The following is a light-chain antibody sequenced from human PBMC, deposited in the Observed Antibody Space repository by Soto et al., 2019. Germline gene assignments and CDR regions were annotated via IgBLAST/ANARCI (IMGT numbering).Light chain of an antibody. CDR3: RQRNKCPPTT. J-gene: IGKJ5*01. CDR2: GAA. CDR1: QSVSGNN. V-gene: IGKV3D-20*02. Sequence: TNSAAAVSFSPGEGSTLTCRPSQSVSGNNLARYQQKPGQAPRLLIYGAASRATVIPDRFSGSGSGTDLTLTITSLLPADVGVYYCRQRNKCPPTTFGQGTRLEIK.